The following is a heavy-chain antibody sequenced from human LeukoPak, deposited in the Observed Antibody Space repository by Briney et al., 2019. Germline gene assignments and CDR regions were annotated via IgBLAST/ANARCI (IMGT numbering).Heavy chain of an antibody. CDR2: IDWDDDT. CDR3: ARTSYSSSSVFFDY. Sequence: SGPPPVKTTQTPTLTRPFSWVSPRTSGMCVSWNPHPPGEAPEGLARIDWDDDTYYSTSLKTRLTISKDTSKNQVVLTMINMDPVDTATYYCARTSYSSSSVFFDYWGQGTLVTVSS. J-gene: IGHJ4*02. D-gene: IGHD6-6*01. CDR1: WVSPRTSGMC. V-gene: IGHV2-70*11.